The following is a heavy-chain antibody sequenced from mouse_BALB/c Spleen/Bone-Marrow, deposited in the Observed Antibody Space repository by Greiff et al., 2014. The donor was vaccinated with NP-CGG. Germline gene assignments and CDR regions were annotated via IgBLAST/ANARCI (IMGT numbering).Heavy chain of an antibody. CDR1: GYTFTSYW. CDR3: TRDYDWVPDY. CDR2: IYPGSGST. J-gene: IGHJ2*01. D-gene: IGHD1-1*01. V-gene: IGHV1S22*01. Sequence: LQQPGSELVRPGASVKLSCKASGYTFTSYWMHWVKQRPGQGLEWIGNIYPGSGSTNYDETFKSKATLTVDTSSSTAYMQLSSLTSEDSAVYYCTRDYDWVPDYWGQGTTLTVSS.